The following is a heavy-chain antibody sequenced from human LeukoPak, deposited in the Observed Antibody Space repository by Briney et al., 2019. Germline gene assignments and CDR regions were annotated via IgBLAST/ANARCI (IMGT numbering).Heavy chain of an antibody. CDR2: IIPIFGTA. D-gene: IGHD3-3*01. Sequence: SVKVSCKASGGTFSSYAISWVRQAPGQGLEWMGGIIPIFGTANYAQKFQGRVTITADKSTSTAYMELSSLRSEDTAVYYCAISFGVVIIDAFDIWGQGTMVTVSS. J-gene: IGHJ3*02. CDR3: AISFGVVIIDAFDI. CDR1: GGTFSSYA. V-gene: IGHV1-69*06.